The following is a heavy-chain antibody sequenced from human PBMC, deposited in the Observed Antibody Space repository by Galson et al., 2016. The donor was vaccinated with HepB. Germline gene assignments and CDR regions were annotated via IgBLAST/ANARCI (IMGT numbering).Heavy chain of an antibody. CDR1: GGSISSGSW. D-gene: IGHD2-15*01. J-gene: IGHJ3*01. V-gene: IGHV4-4*02. CDR3: ARAVVLAATPAFDV. CDR2: IYHSGAT. Sequence: SETLSLTCAVSGGSISSGSWWSWVRQPPGKGLELIGEIYHSGATNYNPSLKSRVTISVDKSKNQVSLKLSSVTAADTAVYYCARAVVLAATPAFDVWGQGTLVTVSS.